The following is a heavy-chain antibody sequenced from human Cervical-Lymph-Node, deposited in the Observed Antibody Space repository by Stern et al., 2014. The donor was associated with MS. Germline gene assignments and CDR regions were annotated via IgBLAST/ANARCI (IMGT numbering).Heavy chain of an antibody. CDR3: ARGLTVYYFAY. CDR2: IYYSGST. Sequence: VQLVESGPGLVKPSETLSLTCTVSGASMSRYYWNWIRQPPGKGLEWIGYIYYSGSTNYNPSLKSRVTISVDTSKNQFSLRLSSVTAADTAVYYCARGLTVYYFAYWGQGSLVTVSS. D-gene: IGHD2-21*02. J-gene: IGHJ4*02. V-gene: IGHV4-59*01. CDR1: GASMSRYY.